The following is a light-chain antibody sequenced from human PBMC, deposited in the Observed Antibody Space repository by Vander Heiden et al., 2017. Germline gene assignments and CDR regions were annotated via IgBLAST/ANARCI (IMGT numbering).Light chain of an antibody. CDR3: QQYYSTPET. CDR2: WAS. V-gene: IGKV4-1*01. CDR1: QSVLYSSNNKNY. Sequence: IVMTQSPDSLAVSLGERATINCKSSQSVLYSSNNKNYLAWYQQKPGQPPKLLIYWASTRESGVPDRFSGSGSGTDFTITISSLQAEDVAVYYCQQYYSTPETFGQGTKVEIK. J-gene: IGKJ1*01.